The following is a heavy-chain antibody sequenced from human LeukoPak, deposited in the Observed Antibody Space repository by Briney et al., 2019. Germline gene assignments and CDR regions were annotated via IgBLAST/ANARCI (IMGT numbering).Heavy chain of an antibody. J-gene: IGHJ3*01. V-gene: IGHV4-34*01. CDR1: GGSFSEYF. CDR2: VRHGGVT. Sequence: SETLSLTCAVYGGSFSEYFWSWVRQYPGEGLEWIGEVRHGGVTNYNPSLMGRVAISADTSKNQFSLTLTSVTAADTAVYYCARGRHYYGDYIRSFPDAFHVWGRGTVVSVSS. CDR3: ARGRHYYGDYIRSFPDAFHV. D-gene: IGHD4-17*01.